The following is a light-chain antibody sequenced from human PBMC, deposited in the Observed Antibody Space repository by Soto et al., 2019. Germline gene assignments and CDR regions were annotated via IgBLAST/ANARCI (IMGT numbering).Light chain of an antibody. CDR2: GAS. CDR3: QQYGSSGT. CDR1: QSVGNNY. V-gene: IGKV3-20*01. Sequence: ELGLTQSPGTLSLSPVETPALSCRASQSVGNNYLAWYQQKPGQAPRLLIYGASNRATGIPDRLSGSGSGTDFTLTISRLEPEDFAVYYCQQYGSSGTFGQGTKVDIK. J-gene: IGKJ1*01.